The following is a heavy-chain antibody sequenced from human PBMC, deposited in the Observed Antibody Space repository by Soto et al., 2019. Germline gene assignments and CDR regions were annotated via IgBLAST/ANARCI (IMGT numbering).Heavy chain of an antibody. J-gene: IGHJ4*02. Sequence: LRLSCAPSGFTFSNYWMHCVRQVPGEGLVWVSRINNDGSRTWYADSVRGRIAMSRNNDRNLVYLQMNILRDEDTAVYYCGTTFEYWGQGALVTVSS. CDR1: GFTFSNYW. CDR3: GTTFEY. V-gene: IGHV3-74*01. D-gene: IGHD1-1*01. CDR2: INNDGSRT.